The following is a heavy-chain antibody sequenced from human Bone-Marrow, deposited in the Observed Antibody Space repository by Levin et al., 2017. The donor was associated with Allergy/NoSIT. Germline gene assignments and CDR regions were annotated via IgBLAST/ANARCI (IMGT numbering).Heavy chain of an antibody. D-gene: IGHD2-21*01. CDR1: GYTFVGYY. Sequence: GGSLRLSCRASGYTFVGYYVHWVRQAPGQGLEWVGRINPDSGATTFAQKFQGRVTMTRDTSISTAYMEVSRLTSDDTAVYVCARYSRSYSDLLDYYMDVWGKGTTVSVSS. J-gene: IGHJ6*03. CDR2: INPDSGAT. V-gene: IGHV1-2*02. CDR3: ARYSRSYSDLLDYYMDV.